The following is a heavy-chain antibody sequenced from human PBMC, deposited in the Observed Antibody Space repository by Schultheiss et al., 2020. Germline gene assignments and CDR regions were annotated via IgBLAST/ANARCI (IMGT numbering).Heavy chain of an antibody. CDR3: ARLNGDYAVYYYYGMDV. D-gene: IGHD4-17*01. V-gene: IGHV3-21*01. CDR1: GFTFSSYS. J-gene: IGHJ6*02. CDR2: ISSSSSYI. Sequence: GGSLRLSCAASGFTFSSYSMNWVRQAPGKGLEWVSSISSSSSYIYYADSVKGRFTISRDNAKNSLYLQMNSLRAEDTAVYYCARLNGDYAVYYYYGMDVWGQGTTVTV.